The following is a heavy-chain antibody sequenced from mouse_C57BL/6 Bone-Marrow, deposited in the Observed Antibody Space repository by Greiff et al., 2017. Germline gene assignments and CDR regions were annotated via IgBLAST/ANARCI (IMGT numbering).Heavy chain of an antibody. CDR2: IHPNSGST. CDR3: ARLRRAFSLYFDV. CDR1: GYTFTSYW. J-gene: IGHJ1*03. V-gene: IGHV1-64*01. Sequence: QVQLKQPGAELVKPGASVKLSCKASGYTFTSYWMHWVKQRPGQGLEWIGMIHPNSGSTNYNEKFKSKATLTVDKSSSTAYMQLSSLTSEDSAVYYCARLRRAFSLYFDVWGTGTTGTVSS. D-gene: IGHD2-12*01.